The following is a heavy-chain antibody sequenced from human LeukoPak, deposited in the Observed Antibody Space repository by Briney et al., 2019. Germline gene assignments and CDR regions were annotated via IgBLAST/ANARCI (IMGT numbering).Heavy chain of an antibody. Sequence: ASVKVSCKASGYTFTSYDINWVRQATGQGLEWMGWMNPNSGNTGYAQKFQGRVTMTRNTSISTAYMELSSLRSEDTAAYYCARSESRWFGELYAFDIWGQGTMVTVSS. D-gene: IGHD3-10*01. CDR2: MNPNSGNT. CDR1: GYTFTSYD. V-gene: IGHV1-8*01. J-gene: IGHJ3*02. CDR3: ARSESRWFGELYAFDI.